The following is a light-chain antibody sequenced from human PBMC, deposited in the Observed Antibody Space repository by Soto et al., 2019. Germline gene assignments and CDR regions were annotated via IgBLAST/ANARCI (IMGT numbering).Light chain of an antibody. Sequence: EIVLTQSPGTLSLSPGERATLSCRASQSLGSTYLAWYQQNPGQTPRLLIYDASSRATGAPARFSGSGSGTDFTLDISRLEPEDFGVYYCQQYGTSARTFGQGTKVEMK. V-gene: IGKV3-20*01. J-gene: IGKJ1*01. CDR3: QQYGTSART. CDR2: DAS. CDR1: QSLGSTY.